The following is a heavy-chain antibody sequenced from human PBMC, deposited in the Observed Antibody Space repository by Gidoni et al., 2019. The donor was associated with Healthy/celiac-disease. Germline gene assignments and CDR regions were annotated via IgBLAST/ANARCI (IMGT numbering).Heavy chain of an antibody. CDR3: ARDWEYSSSWVINYYYYYGMDV. CDR2: ISSMGSTI. J-gene: IGHJ6*02. D-gene: IGHD6-6*01. CDR1: GFTFSSYE. V-gene: IGHV3-48*03. Sequence: EVQLVESGGGLVQPGGSLRLSCAASGFTFSSYEMNWVGQAPGKGLGLVSYISSMGSTIYYADSVKGRFTISIDNAKNSRYLQMTSLRAEDTAVYYCARDWEYSSSWVINYYYYYGMDVWGQGTTVTVSS.